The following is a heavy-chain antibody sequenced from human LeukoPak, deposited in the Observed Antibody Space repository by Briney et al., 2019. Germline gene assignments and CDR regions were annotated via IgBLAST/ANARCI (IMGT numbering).Heavy chain of an antibody. V-gene: IGHV1-69*01. Sequence: SVKVSCTASGGNIKNHRISWARQAPGLGLEWMGGIIPVSGTASYNQKFQGRITITADESTSTAYMELSSLRSEDTAVYYCARIAAAGQGWFDRWGQGTLVTVSS. CDR1: GGNIKNHR. CDR2: IIPVSGTA. CDR3: ARIAAAGQGWFDR. D-gene: IGHD6-13*01. J-gene: IGHJ5*02.